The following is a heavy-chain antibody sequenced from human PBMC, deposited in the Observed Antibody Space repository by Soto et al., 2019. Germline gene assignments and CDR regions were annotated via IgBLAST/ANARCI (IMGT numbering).Heavy chain of an antibody. Sequence: SETLSLTCAVSGGSISSGGYSWSWIRQPPGKGLEWIGYIYHSGSTYYNPSLKSRVTISVDRSKNQFSLKLGSVTAADTAVYYCARGEWERAAFDPWGQGTLVTVSS. J-gene: IGHJ5*02. CDR3: ARGEWERAAFDP. V-gene: IGHV4-30-2*01. CDR1: GGSISSGGYS. D-gene: IGHD1-26*01. CDR2: IYHSGST.